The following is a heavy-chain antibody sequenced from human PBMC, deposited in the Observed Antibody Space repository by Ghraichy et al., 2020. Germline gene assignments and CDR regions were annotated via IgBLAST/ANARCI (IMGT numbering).Heavy chain of an antibody. Sequence: SETLSLTCTVSGGSISSSSYYWGWIRQPPGKGLEWIGSIYYSGSTYYNPSLKSRVTISVDTSKNQFSLKLSSVTAADTAVYYCARHVPPSRGDFWSGYYVDYWGQGTLVTVSS. CDR2: IYYSGST. V-gene: IGHV4-39*01. CDR3: ARHVPPSRGDFWSGYYVDY. D-gene: IGHD3-3*01. CDR1: GGSISSSSYY. J-gene: IGHJ4*02.